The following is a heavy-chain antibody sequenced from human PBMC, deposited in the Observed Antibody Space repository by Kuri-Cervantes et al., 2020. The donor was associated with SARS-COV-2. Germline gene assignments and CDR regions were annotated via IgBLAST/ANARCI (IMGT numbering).Heavy chain of an antibody. J-gene: IGHJ6*02. CDR1: GYTFSDYG. CDR2: MSADRGDM. CDR3: ARVHGGNSEDYYGMDV. D-gene: IGHD4-23*01. Sequence: GGSLRLSCKASGYTFSDYGISWVRKAPGQGLEWVAWMSADRGDMTYAESLQGRVTMTKDTSTSTAYLELRSLRSDDTAAYYCARVHGGNSEDYYGMDVWGQGTTVTVSS. V-gene: IGHV1-18*01.